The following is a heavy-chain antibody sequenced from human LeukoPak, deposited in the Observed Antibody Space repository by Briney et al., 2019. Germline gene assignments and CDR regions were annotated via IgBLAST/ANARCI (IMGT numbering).Heavy chain of an antibody. CDR3: ARDPKSYSSSWYRLPNWFDP. CDR1: GFTFGDFA. V-gene: IGHV3-21*01. J-gene: IGHJ5*02. D-gene: IGHD6-13*01. Sequence: GRSLRLSCAASGFTFGDFAMNWVRQAPGKGLEWVSSISSSSSYIYYADSVKGRFTISRDNAKNSLYLQMNSLRAEDTAVYYCARDPKSYSSSWYRLPNWFDPWGQGTLVTVSS. CDR2: ISSSSSYI.